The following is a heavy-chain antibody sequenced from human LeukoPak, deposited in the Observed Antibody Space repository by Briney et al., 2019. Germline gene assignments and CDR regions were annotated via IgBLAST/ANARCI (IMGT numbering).Heavy chain of an antibody. CDR3: ARVSGYYDLIY. CDR2: INPNSGGT. D-gene: IGHD3-3*01. V-gene: IGHV1-2*02. Sequence: ASVKVSCKASGYTFTGYYMHWVRQAPGQGLEWMGWINPNSGGTNYAQKFQGRVTMTRDTSISTAYMELSSLRSEDTAVYYCARVSGYYDLIYWGQGTLVTVSS. CDR1: GYTFTGYY. J-gene: IGHJ1*01.